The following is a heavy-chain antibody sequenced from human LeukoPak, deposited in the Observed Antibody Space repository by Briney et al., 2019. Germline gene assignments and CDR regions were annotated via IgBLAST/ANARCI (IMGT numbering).Heavy chain of an antibody. CDR3: ARGSTGEQQLVPPYFDY. CDR2: IYYSGST. V-gene: IGHV4-59*12. Sequence: SETLSLTCTVSGGSISNNYWSWIRQPPGKGLEWIGYIYYSGSTNYNPSLKSRVTISVDTSKNQFSLKLSSVTAADTAVYYCARGSTGEQQLVPPYFDYWGQGTLVTVSS. J-gene: IGHJ4*02. CDR1: GGSISNNY. D-gene: IGHD6-13*01.